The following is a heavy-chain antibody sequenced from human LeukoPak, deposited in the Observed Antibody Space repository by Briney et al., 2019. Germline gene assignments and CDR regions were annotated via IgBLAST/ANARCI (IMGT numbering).Heavy chain of an antibody. CDR3: ARGSYDYVWGSSRNWFDP. CDR2: ISSSSSYI. V-gene: IGHV3-21*01. CDR1: GFTFSSYS. Sequence: PGGSLRLSCAASGFTFSSYSMNWVRQAPGKGLEWVSSISSSSSYIYYADSVKGRFTISRDNAKNSLYLQMNGLRAEDTAVYYCARGSYDYVWGSSRNWFDPWGQGTLVTVSS. D-gene: IGHD3-16*01. J-gene: IGHJ5*02.